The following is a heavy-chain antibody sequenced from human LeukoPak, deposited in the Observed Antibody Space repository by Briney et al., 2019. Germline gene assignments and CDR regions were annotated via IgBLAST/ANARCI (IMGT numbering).Heavy chain of an antibody. CDR2: FDPEDGET. Sequence: GPSVKVSCKVSGYTLTELSIHWVRLAPGKRLEWMGGFDPEDGETIYAQKFQGRVTMTEDTSTYTANMELSSLRSDDTAVYYCATGGTYYYANTSYHTFDYWGQGTLLTVSS. CDR3: ATGGTYYYANTSYHTFDY. CDR1: GYTLTELS. V-gene: IGHV1-24*01. J-gene: IGHJ4*02. D-gene: IGHD3-22*01.